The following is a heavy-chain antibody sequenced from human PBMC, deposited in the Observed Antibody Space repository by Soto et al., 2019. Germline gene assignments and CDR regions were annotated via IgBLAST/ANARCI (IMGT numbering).Heavy chain of an antibody. D-gene: IGHD6-6*01. J-gene: IGHJ4*02. V-gene: IGHV4-34*01. CDR2: INHSGST. Sequence: SETLSLTCAVYGVSFSGYYWSWIRQPPGKGLEWIGEINHSGSTNYNPSLKSRVTISVDTSKNQFSLKLSSVTAADTAVYYCARGFISNHFETYSSSSHVVRGQYYFDYWGQGTLVTVSS. CDR3: ARGFISNHFETYSSSSHVVRGQYYFDY. CDR1: GVSFSGYY.